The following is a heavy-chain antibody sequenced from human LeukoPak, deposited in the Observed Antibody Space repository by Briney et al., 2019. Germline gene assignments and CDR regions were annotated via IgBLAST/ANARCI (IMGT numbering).Heavy chain of an antibody. D-gene: IGHD1/OR15-1a*01. V-gene: IGHV3-23*01. J-gene: IGHJ4*02. CDR2: ISGSGDTT. CDR1: GFTFSTYA. CDR3: AKSHSVEQRGYFDY. Sequence: PGGSLRLSCAASGFTFSTYAMSWVRRAPGKGLEWVSTISGSGDTTNYADSVKGRFTISRDNSRNTVYLQMNSLRAEDMAVYYCAKSHSVEQRGYFDYWGQGTLVPVSS.